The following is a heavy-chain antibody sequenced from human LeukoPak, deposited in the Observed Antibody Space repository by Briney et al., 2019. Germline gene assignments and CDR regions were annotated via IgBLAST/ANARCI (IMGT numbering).Heavy chain of an antibody. CDR3: ANTANWGRSNDAFDI. CDR2: ISGSGGST. D-gene: IGHD7-27*01. J-gene: IGHJ3*02. V-gene: IGHV3-23*01. Sequence: PGGSLRLSCAASGFTFSSYGMSWVRQAPGKGLEWVSAISGSGGSTYYADSVKGRFTISRDNSKNTLYLQMNSLRAEDTAVYYCANTANWGRSNDAFDIWGQGTMVTVSS. CDR1: GFTFSSYG.